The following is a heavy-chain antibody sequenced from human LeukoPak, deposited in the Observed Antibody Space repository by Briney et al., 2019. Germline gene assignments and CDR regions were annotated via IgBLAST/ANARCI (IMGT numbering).Heavy chain of an antibody. V-gene: IGHV3-15*01. D-gene: IGHD2/OR15-2a*01. CDR3: TTFYHEYSPY. J-gene: IGHJ4*02. CDR2: IKSNADGGTP. Sequence: GGSLRLSCAASGFSFMNAWMIWVRQASGKGLEWVGRIKSNADGGTPDYAAPARGRFTISRDDSKNTLYLQMNSLKTEDTAVYYCTTFYHEYSPYWGRGTLVTVSS. CDR1: GFSFMNAW.